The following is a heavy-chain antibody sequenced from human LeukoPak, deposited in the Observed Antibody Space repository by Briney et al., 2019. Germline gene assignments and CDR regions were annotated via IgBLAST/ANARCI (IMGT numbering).Heavy chain of an antibody. Sequence: GAALKVSCKSSGYTFNGYYMHWVRQAPGQRLEWMGWINPNSGGTNYAQKFQGRVTMTRDTSISTAYLELSRLRSDDTGVYYCARASRPIFEWQQLGGDYWGQGTLVTVSS. CDR1: GYTFNGYY. D-gene: IGHD6-13*01. CDR2: INPNSGGT. J-gene: IGHJ4*02. V-gene: IGHV1-2*02. CDR3: ARASRPIFEWQQLGGDY.